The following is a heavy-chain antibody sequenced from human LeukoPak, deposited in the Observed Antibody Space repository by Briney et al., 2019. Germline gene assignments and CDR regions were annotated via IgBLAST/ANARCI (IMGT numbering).Heavy chain of an antibody. CDR3: ASLRLGYCSGGSCYSGDY. V-gene: IGHV3-48*01. CDR2: ISSSSSTI. J-gene: IGHJ4*02. D-gene: IGHD2-15*01. Sequence: GGSLRLSCAASGFTFSSYSMNWVRQAPGKGLEWVSYISSSSSTIYYADSVKGRFAISRDNAKNSLYLQMNSLRAEDTAVYYCASLRLGYCSGGSCYSGDYWGQGTLVTVSS. CDR1: GFTFSSYS.